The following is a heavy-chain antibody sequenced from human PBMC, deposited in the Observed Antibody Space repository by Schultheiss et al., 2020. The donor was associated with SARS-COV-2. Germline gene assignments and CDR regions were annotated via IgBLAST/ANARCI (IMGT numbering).Heavy chain of an antibody. CDR1: GFTFSDYY. CDR2: ISSSGSTI. CDR3: AGEKYSSSPFDY. J-gene: IGHJ4*02. V-gene: IGHV3-11*01. Sequence: GGSLRLSCAASGFTFSDYYMSWIRQAPGKGLEWVSYISSSGSTIYYADSVKGRFNISRDNAKNSLYLQMNSLRAEDTAVYYCAGEKYSSSPFDYWGQGTLVTVSS. D-gene: IGHD6-6*01.